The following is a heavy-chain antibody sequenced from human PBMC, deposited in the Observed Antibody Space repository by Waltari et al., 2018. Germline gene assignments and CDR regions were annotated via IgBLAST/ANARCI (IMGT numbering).Heavy chain of an antibody. CDR3: ARGSSGYYYG. CDR2: IYTRGST. V-gene: IGHV4-4*07. CDR1: GGSISSYY. D-gene: IGHD3-22*01. Sequence: QVQLQESGPGLVKPSETLSLTCTVSGGSISSYYWSWIRQPAGKGLEWIGRIYTRGSTNHNPSLKSRVTMALDTSKNPFSLKLNSVTAADTAVYYCARGSSGYYYGWGQGTLVTVSS. J-gene: IGHJ4*02.